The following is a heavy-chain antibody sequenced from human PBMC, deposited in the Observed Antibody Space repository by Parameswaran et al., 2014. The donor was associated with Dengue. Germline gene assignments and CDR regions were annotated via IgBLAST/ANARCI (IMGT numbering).Heavy chain of an antibody. V-gene: IGHV3-48*02. Sequence: VRQGSQGKGRGVGFHYISGSSSTIYYADSVKGRFTISRDNAKNSLYLQMNGLRDEDTAVYYCARDGAYYYGSGSNVDYWGQGTLVTVSS. CDR3: ARDGAYYYGSGSNVDY. D-gene: IGHD3-10*01. J-gene: IGHJ4*02. CDR2: ISGSSSTI.